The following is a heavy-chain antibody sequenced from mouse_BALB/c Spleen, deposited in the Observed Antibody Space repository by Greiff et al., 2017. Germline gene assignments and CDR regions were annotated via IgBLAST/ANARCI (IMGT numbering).Heavy chain of an antibody. Sequence: QVQLKQPGAELVKPGASVKLSCKASGYTFTSYWMHWVKQRPGQGLEWIGEINPSNGRTNYNEKFKSKATLTVDKSSSTAYMQLSSLTSEDSAVYYCASITSGFAYWGQGTLVTVSA. V-gene: IGHV1S81*02. CDR3: ASITSGFAY. D-gene: IGHD1-2*01. J-gene: IGHJ3*01. CDR1: GYTFTSYW. CDR2: INPSNGRT.